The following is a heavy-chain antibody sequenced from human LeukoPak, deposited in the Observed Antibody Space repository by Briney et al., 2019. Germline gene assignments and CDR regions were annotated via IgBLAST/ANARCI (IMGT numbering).Heavy chain of an antibody. CDR3: TTSLEFGELSGYYYYYGMDV. J-gene: IGHJ6*02. Sequence: GGSLRLSCAASGFTFSNAWMNWVRQAPGKGLEWVGRIKSKTDGGTTDYAAPVKGRFTISRDDSKNTLYLQMNSLKTEDTAVYYCTTSLEFGELSGYYYYYGMDVWGQGTTVTVSS. D-gene: IGHD3-10*01. CDR2: IKSKTDGGTT. V-gene: IGHV3-15*07. CDR1: GFTFSNAW.